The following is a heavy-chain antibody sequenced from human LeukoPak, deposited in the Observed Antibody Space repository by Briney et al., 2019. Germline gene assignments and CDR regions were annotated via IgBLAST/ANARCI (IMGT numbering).Heavy chain of an antibody. CDR2: IYSGGST. V-gene: IGHV3-66*01. CDR1: GFTFSSYS. CDR3: ARERNYYDSSGYSDAFDI. Sequence: PGGSLRLSCAASGFTFSSYSMSWVRQAPGKGLEWVSVIYSGGSTDYADSVKGRFTISRDNSKNTLYLQMNSLRAEDTAVYYCARERNYYDSSGYSDAFDIWGQGTMVTVSS. J-gene: IGHJ3*02. D-gene: IGHD3-22*01.